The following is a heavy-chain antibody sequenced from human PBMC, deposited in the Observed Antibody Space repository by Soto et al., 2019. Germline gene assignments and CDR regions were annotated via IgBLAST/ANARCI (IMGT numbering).Heavy chain of an antibody. D-gene: IGHD5-12*01. CDR3: AKDSADVEMATITYYYGMDV. V-gene: IGHV3-23*01. CDR1: GFTFSSYA. J-gene: IGHJ6*02. Sequence: GGSLRLSCAASGFTFSSYAMSWVRQAPGKGLEWVSAISGSGGSTYYADSVKGRFTISRDNSKNTLYLQMNSLRAEDTAVYYCAKDSADVEMATITYYYGMDVWGQGTTVTVSS. CDR2: ISGSGGST.